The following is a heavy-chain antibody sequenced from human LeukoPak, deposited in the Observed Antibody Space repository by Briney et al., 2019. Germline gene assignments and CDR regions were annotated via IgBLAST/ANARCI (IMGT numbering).Heavy chain of an antibody. CDR1: GGSISSSSYC. Sequence: SETLSLTCTVSGGSISSSSYCWGWIRQPPGKGLEWIGSIYYSGSTYYNPSLKSRVTISVDTSKNQFSLKLSSVTAADTAVYYCARGGSYSYYFDYWGQGTLVTVSS. CDR3: ARGGSYSYYFDY. J-gene: IGHJ4*02. V-gene: IGHV4-39*01. D-gene: IGHD1-26*01. CDR2: IYYSGST.